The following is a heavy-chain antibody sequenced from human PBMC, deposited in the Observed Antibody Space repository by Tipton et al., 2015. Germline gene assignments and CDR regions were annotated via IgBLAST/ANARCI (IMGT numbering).Heavy chain of an antibody. D-gene: IGHD3-10*01. V-gene: IGHV3-72*01. Sequence: GSLRLSCAASGFTFSDHFMDWVRQAPGKGLEWVGRSKNKANSYITEYAASVKGRFTISRDDSKNSLYLEMNSLNIEDTAMYYCARRRFASGMDVWGQGTTVTVSS. CDR1: GFTFSDHF. J-gene: IGHJ6*02. CDR2: SKNKANSYIT. CDR3: ARRRFASGMDV.